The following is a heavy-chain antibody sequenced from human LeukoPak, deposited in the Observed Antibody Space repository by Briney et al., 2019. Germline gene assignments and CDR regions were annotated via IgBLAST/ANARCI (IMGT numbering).Heavy chain of an antibody. D-gene: IGHD2-21*01. CDR1: GFTFSSYA. CDR3: AKTYSGSSNAFYYYYYGMDV. CDR2: ISGSGGST. Sequence: QPGGSLRLSCAASGFTFSSYAMSWVRQAPGKGLEWVSAISGSGGSTYYADSVKGRFTISRDNSKNTLYLQVNSLRAEDTAVYYCAKTYSGSSNAFYYYYYGMDVWGQGTTVTVSS. V-gene: IGHV3-23*01. J-gene: IGHJ6*02.